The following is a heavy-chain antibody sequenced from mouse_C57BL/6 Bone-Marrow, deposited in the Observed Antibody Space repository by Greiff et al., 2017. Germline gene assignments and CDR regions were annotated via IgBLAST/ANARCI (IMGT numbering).Heavy chain of an antibody. Sequence: EVQLQQSGPELVKPGASVKISCKASGYTFTDYYMNWVKQSHGKSLEWIGDINPNNGGTSYNQKFKGKAPLTVDNSSSTAYMELRSLTSEDSAVYYCARQNIYGSSRAWFAYWGQGTLVTVSA. CDR1: GYTFTDYY. V-gene: IGHV1-26*01. D-gene: IGHD1-1*01. CDR3: ARQNIYGSSRAWFAY. CDR2: INPNNGGT. J-gene: IGHJ3*01.